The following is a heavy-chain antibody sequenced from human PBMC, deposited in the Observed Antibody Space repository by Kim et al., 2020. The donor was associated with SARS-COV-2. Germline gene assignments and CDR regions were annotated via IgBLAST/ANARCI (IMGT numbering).Heavy chain of an antibody. CDR3: ARAPVFKLAPARRSGAYYFDY. V-gene: IGHV1-8*01. D-gene: IGHD5-12*01. Sequence: ASVKVSCKASGYTFTSYDINWVRQATGQGLEWMGWMNPNSGNTGYAQKFQGRVTMTRNTSISTAYMELSSLRSEDTAVYYCARAPVFKLAPARRSGAYYFDYWGQGTLVTVSS. CDR1: GYTFTSYD. J-gene: IGHJ4*02. CDR2: MNPNSGNT.